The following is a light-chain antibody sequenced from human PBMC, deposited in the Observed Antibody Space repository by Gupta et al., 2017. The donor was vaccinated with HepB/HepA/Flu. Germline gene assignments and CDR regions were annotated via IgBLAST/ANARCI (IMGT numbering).Light chain of an antibody. Sequence: QSVLNHTPSASGTPGQRVTISCSGSNSNIGRNAVNWYQQVPGPAPKLHVYSNNRRASGVSARFSGSKSGTSASLAISGLQYDHEDDYYCEAWDDSLNGIVFGGGTKLTVL. CDR1: NSNIGRNA. CDR3: EAWDDSLNGIV. J-gene: IGLJ2*01. V-gene: IGLV1-44*01. CDR2: SNN.